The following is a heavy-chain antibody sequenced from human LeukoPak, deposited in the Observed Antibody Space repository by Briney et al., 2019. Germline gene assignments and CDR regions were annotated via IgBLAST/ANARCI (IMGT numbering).Heavy chain of an antibody. Sequence: SETLSLTCTVSGYSISNNFYWAWIRQPPGKGLEWIGEIYHSGSTNYNPSLKSRVTISVDKSNNQFSLMLTSVTAADTAVYYCARGSTFDPWGQGTLVTVSS. CDR2: IYHSGST. V-gene: IGHV4-38-2*02. CDR1: GYSISNNFY. D-gene: IGHD6-6*01. CDR3: ARGSTFDP. J-gene: IGHJ5*02.